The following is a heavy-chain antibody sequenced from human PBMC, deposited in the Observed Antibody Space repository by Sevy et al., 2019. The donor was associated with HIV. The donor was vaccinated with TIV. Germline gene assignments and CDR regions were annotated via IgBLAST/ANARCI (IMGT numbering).Heavy chain of an antibody. CDR2: IYHSGST. V-gene: IGHV4-38-2*02. Sequence: SETLSLTCAVSGYSISSGYYWGWIRQPPGKGLEWIGSIYHSGSTYYNPSLKSRVTISVDTSKNQFSLKLSSVTAADTAVYYCARDRYYYGSGSYYDPYYYYYYMDVWGKGTTVTVSS. D-gene: IGHD3-10*01. CDR1: GYSISSGYY. J-gene: IGHJ6*03. CDR3: ARDRYYYGSGSYYDPYYYYYYMDV.